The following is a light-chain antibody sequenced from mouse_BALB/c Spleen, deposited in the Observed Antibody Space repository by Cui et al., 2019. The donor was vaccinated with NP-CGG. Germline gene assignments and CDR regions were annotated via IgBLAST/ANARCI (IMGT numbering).Light chain of an antibody. CDR1: TRAVTTSNY. J-gene: IGLJ1*01. CDR3: ALWYSNHWV. CDR2: GTN. Sequence: QAVVTQESALPTSPGETATLTCRSSTRAVTTSNYANWVQEKPDHLFTGLIGGTNNRTPGVPARFSGSLIGDKAALTITGAQTEDEAIYFCALWYSNHWVFGGGTKLTVL. V-gene: IGLV1*01.